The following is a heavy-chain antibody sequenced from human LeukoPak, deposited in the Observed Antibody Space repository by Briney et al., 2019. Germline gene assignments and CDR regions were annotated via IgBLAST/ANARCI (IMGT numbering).Heavy chain of an antibody. J-gene: IGHJ4*02. CDR1: GFTFSTNW. CDR3: ARLPSAANDY. V-gene: IGHV3-7*01. Sequence: PGESLRLSCAASGFTFSTNWMNWVRQAPGKGLEWVANINQDGSQKQYVDSVRGRFTISKDNTKNILYLQMNSLRAEDTAVYYCARLPSAANDYWGQGTLVTVSS. D-gene: IGHD2-15*01. CDR2: INQDGSQK.